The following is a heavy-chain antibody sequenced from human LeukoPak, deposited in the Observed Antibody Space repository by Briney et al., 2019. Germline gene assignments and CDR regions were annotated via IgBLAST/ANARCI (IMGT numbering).Heavy chain of an antibody. V-gene: IGHV4-4*07. Sequence: SETLSLTCTVSSGSISSYYWSWIRQPAGKGLEWIGRIYTSGSTNYNPSLKSRVTMSVDTSKNQFSLKLSSVTAADTAVYYCARDLVWFGEGDWFDPWGQGTLVTVSS. CDR3: ARDLVWFGEGDWFDP. D-gene: IGHD3-10*01. CDR1: SGSISSYY. CDR2: IYTSGST. J-gene: IGHJ5*02.